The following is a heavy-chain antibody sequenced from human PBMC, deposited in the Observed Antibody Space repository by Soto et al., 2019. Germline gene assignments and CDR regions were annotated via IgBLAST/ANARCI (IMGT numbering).Heavy chain of an antibody. CDR2: IYYSGST. Sequence: SETLSLTCTVSGGSISSYYWSWIRQPPGKGLEWIGYIYYSGSTNYNPSLKSRVTISVDTSKNQFSLKLSSVTAADTAVYYCARDPRGTLSGWPRGGAGCYYYMDVWGKGTTVTVSS. CDR3: ARDPRGTLSGWPRGGAGCYYYMDV. CDR1: GGSISSYY. V-gene: IGHV4-59*01. J-gene: IGHJ6*03. D-gene: IGHD6-19*01.